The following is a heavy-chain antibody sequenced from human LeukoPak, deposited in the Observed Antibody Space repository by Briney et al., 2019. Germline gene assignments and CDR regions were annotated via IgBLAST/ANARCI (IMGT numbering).Heavy chain of an antibody. CDR3: ARGSRYCSSTSCLGCRFDP. V-gene: IGHV4-4*07. Sequence: SETLSLTCTVSGGSVNTYYWSWIRQSAGKGLEWIGHISTSGSTTYNPSLKSRVTMPVDTSKNQFSLKLRSVTAADTAVYYCARGSRYCSSTSCLGCRFDPWGQGTLVTVSS. D-gene: IGHD2-2*01. CDR1: GGSVNTYY. CDR2: ISTSGST. J-gene: IGHJ5*02.